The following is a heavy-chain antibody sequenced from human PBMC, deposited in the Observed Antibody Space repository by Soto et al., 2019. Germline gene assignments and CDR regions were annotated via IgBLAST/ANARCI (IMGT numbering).Heavy chain of an antibody. CDR1: GFTFSDYY. V-gene: IGHV3-30-3*01. J-gene: IGHJ4*02. CDR2: ISYNGSNK. CDR3: NGILTGPPDFDY. D-gene: IGHD3-9*01. Sequence: GGSLRLSCAASGFTFSDYYMSWIRQAPGKGLEWVAFISYNGSNKYYADSVKGRFTISRDNSKNTLYLQMNSLRAEDTAVYYCNGILTGPPDFDYWGQGTQVTVSS.